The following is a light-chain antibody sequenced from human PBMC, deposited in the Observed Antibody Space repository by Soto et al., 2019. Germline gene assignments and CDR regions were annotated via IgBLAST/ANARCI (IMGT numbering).Light chain of an antibody. CDR2: AES. J-gene: IGKJ3*01. CDR3: QQRYNSPFN. Sequence: DIQMTQSPSSLSASVGDRVTIICRASQSIVSYLNWYQQKPGKAPKLLVYAESSPRTGVPSRFSGSGSGTNFTLTLGSLQPEDFATYYCQQRYNSPFNVGPGTQVDVQ. CDR1: QSIVSY. V-gene: IGKV1-39*01.